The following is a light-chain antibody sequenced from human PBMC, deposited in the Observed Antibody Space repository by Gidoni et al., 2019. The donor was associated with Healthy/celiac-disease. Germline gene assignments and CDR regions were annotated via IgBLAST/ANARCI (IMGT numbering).Light chain of an antibody. V-gene: IGKV3-15*01. Sequence: EIVMTQSPATLSVSPGERATLSCRASQSVSSNLAWYQQKPGQAPRLLIYGASSGSGTEFTLTISSLQSEDFAVYYCQQYNNWPLWTFGQGTKVEIK. CDR1: QSVSSN. J-gene: IGKJ1*01. CDR2: GAS. CDR3: QQYNNWPLWT.